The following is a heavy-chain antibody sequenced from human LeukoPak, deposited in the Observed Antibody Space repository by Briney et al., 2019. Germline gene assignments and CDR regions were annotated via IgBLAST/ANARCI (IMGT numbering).Heavy chain of an antibody. Sequence: GASVKVSCKSSGYTFTTHDITWVRQVPGQGLEWMGWMNPKNANTGYAQKFQGRVTMTRDTTTSTAYMELSSLTSDDTAVYYCARPGNSSWYRNWVYWGQGSLVTIYS. V-gene: IGHV1-8*01. CDR3: ARPGNSSWYRNWVY. CDR1: GYTFTTHD. D-gene: IGHD6-13*01. CDR2: MNPKNANT. J-gene: IGHJ4*02.